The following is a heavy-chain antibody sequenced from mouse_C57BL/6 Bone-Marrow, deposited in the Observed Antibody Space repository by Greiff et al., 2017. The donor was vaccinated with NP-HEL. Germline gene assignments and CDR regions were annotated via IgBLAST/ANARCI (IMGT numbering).Heavy chain of an antibody. Sequence: VQLQQPGAELVMPGASVKLSCKASGYTFTSYWMHWVKQRPGQGLEWIGEIDPSDSYTNYNQKFKGKSTLTVDKSSSTAYMQLSSLTSEDSAVYYCARPNYGSSFYYAMDYWGQGTSVTVSS. D-gene: IGHD1-1*01. CDR1: GYTFTSYW. V-gene: IGHV1-69*01. J-gene: IGHJ4*01. CDR3: ARPNYGSSFYYAMDY. CDR2: IDPSDSYT.